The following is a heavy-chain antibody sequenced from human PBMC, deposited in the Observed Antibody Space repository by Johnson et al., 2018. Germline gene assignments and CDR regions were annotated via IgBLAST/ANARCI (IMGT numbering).Heavy chain of an antibody. J-gene: IGHJ3*02. CDR2: ISYDGSNK. Sequence: QVQLVQSGGGVVQPGRSLRLSCAASGFTFSSYGMHWVRQAPGKGLEWVAVISYDGSNKYYADSVKGRFTISRDNSKNTLYLQMNSLRAEDTAVYYCAATPGDLAFDSWGQGTMVTVSS. D-gene: IGHD7-27*01. V-gene: IGHV3-30*03. CDR1: GFTFSSYG. CDR3: AATPGDLAFDS.